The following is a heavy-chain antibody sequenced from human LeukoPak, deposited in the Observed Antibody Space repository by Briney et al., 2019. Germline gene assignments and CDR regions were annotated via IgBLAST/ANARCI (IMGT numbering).Heavy chain of an antibody. J-gene: IGHJ4*02. CDR2: IIPIFGTA. V-gene: IGHV1-69*05. D-gene: IGHD3-22*01. Sequence: ASVQVSCKASGGTFSSYAISWVRQAPGQGLEWMGRIIPIFGTANYAQKFQGRVTITTDESTSTAYMELSSLRSEDTAVYYCARGANYYDSSGYDYWGQGTLVTVSS. CDR3: ARGANYYDSSGYDY. CDR1: GGTFSSYA.